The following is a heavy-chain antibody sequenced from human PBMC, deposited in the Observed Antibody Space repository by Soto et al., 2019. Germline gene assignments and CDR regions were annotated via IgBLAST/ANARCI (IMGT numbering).Heavy chain of an antibody. CDR2: ISGSGGST. J-gene: IGHJ4*02. Sequence: GGSLRLSCAASGFTFSSYAMSWVRQAPGKGLEWVSAISGSGGSTYYADSVKGRFTISRDNSKNTLYLQMNSLRAEDTAVYYCAQDNGSGWYNYFDYWGQGTLVTVSS. CDR3: AQDNGSGWYNYFDY. D-gene: IGHD6-19*01. V-gene: IGHV3-23*01. CDR1: GFTFSSYA.